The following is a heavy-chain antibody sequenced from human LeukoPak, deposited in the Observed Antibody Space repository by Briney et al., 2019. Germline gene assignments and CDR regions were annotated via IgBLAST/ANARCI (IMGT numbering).Heavy chain of an antibody. CDR3: ATSPGRSMIVVFDY. CDR2: FDPEDGEP. J-gene: IGHJ4*02. D-gene: IGHD3-22*01. Sequence: ASVPVSSAVSGYTLTELSMHWVRQAPGKGGGRVGGFDPEDGEPIYTQKFQGRVTLSEDTATETDYMGMRRLRSEATGVCICATSPGRSMIVVFDYWGQGTLVTVSS. CDR1: GYTLTELS. V-gene: IGHV1-24*01.